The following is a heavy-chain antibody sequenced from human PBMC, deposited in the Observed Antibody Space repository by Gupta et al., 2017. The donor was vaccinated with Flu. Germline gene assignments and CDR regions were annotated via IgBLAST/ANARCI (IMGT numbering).Heavy chain of an antibody. CDR2: INANGGST. J-gene: IGHJ1*01. CDR3: AKEGGSYVQQ. D-gene: IGHD1-26*01. V-gene: IGHV3-23*01. CDR1: GSLSSSNA. Sequence: EVQVLESGGGLVQTGGSLRLYCAVSGSLSSSNAITWVRQAPGKGMAWVSGINANGGSTYYADSVRVRFTNSRDNSKNTVNLQMDSLRAEDTAVYYCAKEGGSYVQQWGQGTLVTGSP.